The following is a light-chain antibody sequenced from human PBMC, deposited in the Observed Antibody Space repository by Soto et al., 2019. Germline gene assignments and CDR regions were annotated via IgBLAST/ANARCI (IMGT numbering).Light chain of an antibody. CDR1: QSITSY. V-gene: IGKV3-11*01. CDR3: QQRSNLPLT. CDR2: DAS. J-gene: IGKJ3*01. Sequence: EIVLTQSPATLSLSPGERATLSCRASQSITSYLAWYQQKPGQAPRLLIYDASNRATGIPARFSGSGSGTDFTLTISSLEPEDFAVYYCQQRSNLPLTFGPGTNVDIK.